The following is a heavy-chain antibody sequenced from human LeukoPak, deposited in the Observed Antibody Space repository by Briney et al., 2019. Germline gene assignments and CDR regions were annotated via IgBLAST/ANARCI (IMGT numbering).Heavy chain of an antibody. Sequence: GGSLRLSCAASGFTFSDYGMHWVRQAPGKGLEWVAVISYDGSNKYYADSVRGRFTLSRDNSKNTLYLQMNRLRTEDTAVYYCAKVKTSSFYYFDSWGQGTLVTVSS. CDR1: GFTFSDYG. J-gene: IGHJ4*02. D-gene: IGHD2-2*01. V-gene: IGHV3-30*18. CDR2: ISYDGSNK. CDR3: AKVKTSSFYYFDS.